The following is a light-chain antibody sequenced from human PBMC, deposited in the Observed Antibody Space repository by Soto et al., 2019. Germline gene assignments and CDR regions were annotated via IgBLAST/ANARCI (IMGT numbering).Light chain of an antibody. Sequence: QSALTQPRSVSGSPGQSVTISCTGTSSDVGGYNSVSWYQQHPGKAPKLMIYDVSKRPSGVPGRFSGSKSGNTASLTISGLQAEDEADYYCQAYDYSLTASVFGGGTKVTVL. CDR1: SSDVGGYNS. CDR3: QAYDYSLTASV. CDR2: DVS. V-gene: IGLV2-11*01. J-gene: IGLJ3*02.